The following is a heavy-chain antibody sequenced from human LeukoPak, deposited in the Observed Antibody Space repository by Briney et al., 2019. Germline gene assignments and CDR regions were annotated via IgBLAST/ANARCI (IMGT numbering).Heavy chain of an antibody. Sequence: GGSLRLSCAASGFTFNDYHMSWIRQAPGKGLEWVACIRSDNTYTDYADSVKGRFTISRDNPKKSLYLQMNSLRDEDTAVYYCATSYFDSSGYLQYFDDWGQGTLVTVSS. V-gene: IGHV3-11*06. D-gene: IGHD3-22*01. J-gene: IGHJ4*02. CDR3: ATSYFDSSGYLQYFDD. CDR2: IRSDNTYT. CDR1: GFTFNDYH.